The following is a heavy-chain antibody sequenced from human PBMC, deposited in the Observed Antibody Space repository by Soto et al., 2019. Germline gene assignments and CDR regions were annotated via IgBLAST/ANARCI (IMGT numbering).Heavy chain of an antibody. CDR1: GCSFSSYS. CDR2: ISSSSSTI. CDR3: ERHPERIAQIAWFDS. V-gene: IGHV3-48*01. Sequence: GGLLRLSCAASGCSFSSYSRNWVLQAPGKGLEWVSYISSSSSTIYYADSVKGRFTIYRDNAKNSLYLQMNSLRAEDTAVYYCERHPERIAQIAWFDSWGKGTLVTVSS. J-gene: IGHJ5*01. D-gene: IGHD6-13*01.